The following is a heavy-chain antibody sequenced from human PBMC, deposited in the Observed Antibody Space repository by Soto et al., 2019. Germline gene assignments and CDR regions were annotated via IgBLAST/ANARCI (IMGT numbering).Heavy chain of an antibody. CDR3: ARSSGWNPFYP. CDR2: IYYSGST. V-gene: IGHV4-59*01. CDR1: GGSISSYY. Sequence: PSETLSLTCTVSGGSISSYYWSWIRQPPGKGLEWIGYIYYSGSTNYNPSLKSRVTISVDTSKNQFSLKLSSVTAADTAVYYCARSSGWNPFYPWGKGTLVTVSS. D-gene: IGHD1-1*01. J-gene: IGHJ5*02.